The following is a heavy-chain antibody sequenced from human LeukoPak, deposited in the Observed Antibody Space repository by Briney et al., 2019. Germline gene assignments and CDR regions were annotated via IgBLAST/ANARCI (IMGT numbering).Heavy chain of an antibody. CDR3: ARSGYDFNWFDP. CDR2: IYYSGST. CDR1: GGSVSSGSYY. V-gene: IGHV4-31*03. Sequence: PSETLSLTCTVSGGSVSSGSYYWSWIRQHPGKGLEWIGYIYYSGSTYYNPSLKSRVTISVDTSKNQFSLKLSSVTAADTAVYYCARSGYDFNWFDPWGQGTLVTVSS. J-gene: IGHJ5*02. D-gene: IGHD5-12*01.